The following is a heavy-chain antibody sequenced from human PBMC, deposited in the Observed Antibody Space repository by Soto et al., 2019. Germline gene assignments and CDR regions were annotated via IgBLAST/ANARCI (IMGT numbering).Heavy chain of an antibody. Sequence: QVQLQESGPGLVKASGTLSLTCAVSGASFTTGHWWTWVRQSPGKGLEWIGEIYQSGITNYNPSLSSRVSMSMDKSKNQFSLKLTSVTAADTALYYCARGFSFSDSPGDDRIYFYYGLDVWGQGTTVTISS. D-gene: IGHD3-22*01. CDR1: GASFTTGHW. CDR3: ARGFSFSDSPGDDRIYFYYGLDV. V-gene: IGHV4-4*02. CDR2: IYQSGIT. J-gene: IGHJ6*02.